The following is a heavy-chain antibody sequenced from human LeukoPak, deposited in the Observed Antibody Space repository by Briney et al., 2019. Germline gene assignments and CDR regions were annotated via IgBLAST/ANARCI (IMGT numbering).Heavy chain of an antibody. V-gene: IGHV1-8*01. D-gene: IGHD6-13*01. CDR1: GYTFTSYD. CDR3: ARIAAAGNRRLNY. Sequence: ASVKVSCKASGYTFTSYDINWVRQATGQGLEWMGWMNPNSGNTGYAQKFQGRITMTRDTSISTAYMELSSLTSEDTAVYYCARIAAAGNRRLNYWGQGTLVTVSS. J-gene: IGHJ4*02. CDR2: MNPNSGNT.